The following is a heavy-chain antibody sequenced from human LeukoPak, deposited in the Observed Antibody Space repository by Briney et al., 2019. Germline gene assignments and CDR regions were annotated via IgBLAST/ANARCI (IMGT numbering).Heavy chain of an antibody. CDR3: AASFFQYYYDSSGYYPKTNWFDP. CDR1: GFTFTSSA. CDR2: IVVGSGNT. Sequence: SVKVSCKASGFTFTSSAMQWVRQARGQRLEWIGWIVVGSGNTNYAQKFQERVTITRDMSTSTAYMELSSLRSEDTAVCYCAASFFQYYYDSSGYYPKTNWFDPWGQGTLVTVSS. J-gene: IGHJ5*02. D-gene: IGHD3-22*01. V-gene: IGHV1-58*02.